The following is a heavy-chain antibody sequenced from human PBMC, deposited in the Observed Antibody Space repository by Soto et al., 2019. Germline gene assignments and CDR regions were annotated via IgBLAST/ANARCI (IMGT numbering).Heavy chain of an antibody. CDR1: GFTFSSYA. Sequence: GGSLRLSCAASGFTFSSYAMSWVRQAPGKGLEWVSAISGSGGSTYYADSVKGRFTISRDNSKNTLYLQMNSLRAEDTAVYYCAKDPGGKPWVYSSGWYLGDNWFDPWGQGTLVTVSS. J-gene: IGHJ5*02. CDR2: ISGSGGST. CDR3: AKDPGGKPWVYSSGWYLGDNWFDP. V-gene: IGHV3-23*01. D-gene: IGHD6-19*01.